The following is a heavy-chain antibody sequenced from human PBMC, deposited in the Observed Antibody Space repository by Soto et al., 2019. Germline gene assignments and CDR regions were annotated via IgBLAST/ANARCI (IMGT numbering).Heavy chain of an antibody. D-gene: IGHD6-19*01. CDR3: VKGGRWLVSDA. Sequence: GGSLRLSCAASGFSFSIYWMAWVRQAPGKGLEWLASIKHDGTEQYYVESVKGRFTISRDNAKNALYLQMNSLRVEDTAVYYCVKGGRWLVSDAWGQGTLVTVSS. CDR1: GFSFSIYW. J-gene: IGHJ5*02. CDR2: IKHDGTEQ. V-gene: IGHV3-7*03.